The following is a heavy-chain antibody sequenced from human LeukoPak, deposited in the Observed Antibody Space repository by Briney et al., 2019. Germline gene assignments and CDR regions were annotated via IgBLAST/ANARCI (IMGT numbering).Heavy chain of an antibody. D-gene: IGHD3-10*01. CDR1: GDSVSSNSAA. J-gene: IGHJ6*03. CDR2: TYYRSKWYN. Sequence: SQTLSLTCAISGDSVSSNSAAWNWIRQSPSRGLEWLGRTYYRSKWYNDYAVSVKSRITINPDTSKNRFSLQLNSVTPEDTAVYYCAREVQLWIYYYYYYYMDVWGKGTTITVSS. CDR3: AREVQLWIYYYYYYYMDV. V-gene: IGHV6-1*01.